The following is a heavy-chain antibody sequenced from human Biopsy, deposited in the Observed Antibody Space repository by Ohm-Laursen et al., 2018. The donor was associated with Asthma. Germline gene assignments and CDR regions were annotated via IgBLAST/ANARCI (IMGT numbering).Heavy chain of an antibody. Sequence: TLSLTCSLSSGSGGYMRSGNYYWGWIRQPPGKGLEWIGSIYYSGTTYYNPSLESRVTVSADTSKNQFSLKLTSVTAADTAVYYCVRGSSSWHHGPFHYYYGLAVWC. D-gene: IGHD6-13*01. V-gene: IGHV4-39*01. CDR2: IYYSGTT. CDR1: SGSGGYMRSGNYY. J-gene: IGHJ6*02. CDR3: VRGSSSWHHGPFHYYYGLAV.